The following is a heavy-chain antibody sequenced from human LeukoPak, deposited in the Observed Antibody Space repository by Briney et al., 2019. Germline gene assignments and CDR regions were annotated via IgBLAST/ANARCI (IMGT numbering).Heavy chain of an antibody. CDR1: GFTFSSYW. Sequence: AGGSLRLSCAASGFTFSSYWMHWVRQAPGKGLVWVSRINSDGSSTSYADSVKGRFTISRDNSKNTLYLQMNSLRAEDTAVYYCAQHGRYSSSWYVSDYYYYYGMDVWGQGTTVTVSS. CDR3: AQHGRYSSSWYVSDYYYYYGMDV. J-gene: IGHJ6*02. D-gene: IGHD6-13*01. CDR2: INSDGSST. V-gene: IGHV3-74*01.